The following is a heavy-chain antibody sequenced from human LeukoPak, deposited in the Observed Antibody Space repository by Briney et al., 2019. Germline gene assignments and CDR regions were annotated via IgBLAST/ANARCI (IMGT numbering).Heavy chain of an antibody. D-gene: IGHD6-25*01. CDR3: ARGSSASTS. CDR2: INLSGNDM. CDR1: GFTFSSYS. Sequence: GGSLRLSCAASGFTFSSYSMNWVRQAPGKGLEWISYINLSGNDMYYADSVKGQFTISRDNTKNSLFLQMNNVRGEDTAVYYCARGSSASTSWGQGTLVIVSS. V-gene: IGHV3-21*04. J-gene: IGHJ1*01.